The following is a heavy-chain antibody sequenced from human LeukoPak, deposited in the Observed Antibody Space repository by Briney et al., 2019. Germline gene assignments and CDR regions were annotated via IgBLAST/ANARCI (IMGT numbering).Heavy chain of an antibody. Sequence: ASVKVYCKASGYTFTGYYMHWVRQAPGQGLEWMGWINPNSGGTNYAQKFQGRVNMTRDMSISTAYMELSRLRSGDTAVYYCAREIGLYSSDYWGQGTLVTVSS. J-gene: IGHJ4*02. D-gene: IGHD3-22*01. CDR2: INPNSGGT. CDR3: AREIGLYSSDY. CDR1: GYTFTGYY. V-gene: IGHV1-2*02.